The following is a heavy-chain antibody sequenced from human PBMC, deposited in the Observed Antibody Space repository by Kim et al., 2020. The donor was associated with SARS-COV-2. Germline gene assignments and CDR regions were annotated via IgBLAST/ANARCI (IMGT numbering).Heavy chain of an antibody. CDR1: SFTFGHFA. CDR2: ISDSGDST. J-gene: IGHJ4*02. V-gene: IGHV3-23*01. D-gene: IGHD7-27*01. CDR3: AKDLNLGFYS. Sequence: GGSLRLSCAASSFTFGHFAMNWVRQAPGKGLEWISTISDSGDSTYYADSVKGRFTISRDNSKNTLFLQMNSLRADDTAMYYCAKDLNLGFYSWGQGTLVT.